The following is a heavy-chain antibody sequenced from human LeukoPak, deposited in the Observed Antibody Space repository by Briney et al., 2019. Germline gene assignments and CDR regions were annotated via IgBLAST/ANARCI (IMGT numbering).Heavy chain of an antibody. Sequence: PSETLSLTCTVSGGSISGYYYSWIRQTPGKTLEWIGSFYYSGSTNYNPSLKSRVTISADTSKNQLSLKLSSVTAADTAVYYCARHRPTGDLGPHYYFDYWGQGTLVTVSS. CDR1: GGSISGYY. D-gene: IGHD7-27*01. CDR2: FYYSGST. CDR3: ARHRPTGDLGPHYYFDY. J-gene: IGHJ4*02. V-gene: IGHV4-59*08.